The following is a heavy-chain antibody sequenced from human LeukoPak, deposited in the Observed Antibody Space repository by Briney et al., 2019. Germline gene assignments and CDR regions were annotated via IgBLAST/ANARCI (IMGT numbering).Heavy chain of an antibody. CDR3: AKGSSASRPYYFGY. J-gene: IGHJ4*02. Sequence: GGSLRLSCVASGFSISSHWMSWVRQAPGTGLEWFSAITDSGGDTYYSDSVKGRFIISRDNSKNSLYLHMNSLRAEDTAVYHCAKGSSASRPYYFGYWGQGTLVTVSS. D-gene: IGHD2-2*01. CDR2: ITDSGGDT. V-gene: IGHV3-23*01. CDR1: GFSISSHW.